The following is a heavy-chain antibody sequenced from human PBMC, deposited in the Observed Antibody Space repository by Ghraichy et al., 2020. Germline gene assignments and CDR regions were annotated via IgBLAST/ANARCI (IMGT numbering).Heavy chain of an antibody. D-gene: IGHD6-13*01. CDR1: GFTFSSYS. V-gene: IGHV3-21*01. Sequence: GGSLRLSCAASGFTFSSYSMNWVRQAPGKGLEWVSSISSSSSYIYYADSVKGRFTISRDNAKNSLYLQMNSLRAEDTAVYYCARWRSEVRGIAAAGPDYWGQGTLVTVSS. J-gene: IGHJ4*02. CDR2: ISSSSSYI. CDR3: ARWRSEVRGIAAAGPDY.